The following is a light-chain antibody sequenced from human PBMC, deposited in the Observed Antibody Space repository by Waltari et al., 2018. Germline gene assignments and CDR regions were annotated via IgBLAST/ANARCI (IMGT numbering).Light chain of an antibody. V-gene: IGKV3-20*01. J-gene: IGKJ1*01. Sequence: EIVLTQSPGTLALSLGERATVSCRASLSVSRALAWYQQKPGQAPRLLIYGASTRATGIPDRFSGSGSGTDFSLTISRLEPDDFAVYYCQHYLRLPVTFGQGTTVEI. CDR2: GAS. CDR3: QHYLRLPVT. CDR1: LSVSRA.